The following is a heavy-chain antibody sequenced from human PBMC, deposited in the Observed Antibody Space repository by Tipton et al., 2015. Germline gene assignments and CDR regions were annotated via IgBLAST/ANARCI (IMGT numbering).Heavy chain of an antibody. D-gene: IGHD3-10*01. J-gene: IGHJ6*01. CDR3: ARCPPGGYWGYGMDV. Sequence: SLRLSCAASGFSFSVYSFNWVRQAPGKGLEWLSYINSGSNSIYYADSVKGRFTVSRDNAKNAVYLQMNSLRDEDTAVYYCARCPPGGYWGYGMDVWGQGTTVTVSS. CDR2: INSGSNSI. V-gene: IGHV3-48*02. CDR1: GFSFSVYS.